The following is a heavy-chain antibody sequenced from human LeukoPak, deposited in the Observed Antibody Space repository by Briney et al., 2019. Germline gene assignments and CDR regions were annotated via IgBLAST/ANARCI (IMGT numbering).Heavy chain of an antibody. D-gene: IGHD2-2*01. CDR2: ISYDGSNK. Sequence: GGSLRLSCAASGFTVSTYAMHWVRQAPDKGLEWLAVISYDGSNKYYADSVKGRFTISRDNSKNTLYLQMNSLRAEDTAVYHCAREGRYCSTSTCYDFWGQGTLVIVSS. V-gene: IGHV3-30*04. J-gene: IGHJ4*02. CDR3: AREGRYCSTSTCYDF. CDR1: GFTVSTYA.